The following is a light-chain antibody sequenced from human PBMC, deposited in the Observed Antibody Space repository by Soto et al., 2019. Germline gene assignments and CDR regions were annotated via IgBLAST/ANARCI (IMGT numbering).Light chain of an antibody. Sequence: VLTQSPVTLSLSPGERATLSCRASQDVGTYVAWYQFRGGQAPRLLISGASKRATGIPDRINGGGSGADFILTINSLESGDSAVYFCQQGGNSPVTFGQGTRVEIK. CDR2: GAS. CDR1: QDVGTY. CDR3: QQGGNSPVT. J-gene: IGKJ5*01. V-gene: IGKV3D-11*01.